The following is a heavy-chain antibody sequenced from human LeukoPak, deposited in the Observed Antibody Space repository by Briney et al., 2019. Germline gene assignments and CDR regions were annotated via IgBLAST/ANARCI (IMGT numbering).Heavy chain of an antibody. V-gene: IGHV4-34*01. CDR3: ARGLSGSSSEFDY. J-gene: IGHJ4*02. D-gene: IGHD6-6*01. CDR2: INHSGST. Sequence: SETLSLTCAVYGVSFSGYYWSWIRQPPGKGLEWIGEINHSGSTNYNPSLKSRVTISVDTSKNQFSLKLSSVTAADTAVYYCARGLSGSSSEFDYWGQGTLVTVSS. CDR1: GVSFSGYY.